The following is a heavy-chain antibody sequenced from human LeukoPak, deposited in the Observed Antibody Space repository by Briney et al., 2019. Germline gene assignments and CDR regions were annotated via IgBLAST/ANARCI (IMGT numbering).Heavy chain of an antibody. V-gene: IGHV3-64D*06. D-gene: IGHD2-2*01. CDR2: ISSNGGST. Sequence: GGSLRLSCSASGFTFSSYAMHWVRQAPGKGLEYVSAISSNGGSTYYADSVKGRFTISRDNSKNTLYLQVSSLRAEDTAVYYCVKDRVVPAAKLYYFDYWGQGTLVTVSS. J-gene: IGHJ4*02. CDR1: GFTFSSYA. CDR3: VKDRVVPAAKLYYFDY.